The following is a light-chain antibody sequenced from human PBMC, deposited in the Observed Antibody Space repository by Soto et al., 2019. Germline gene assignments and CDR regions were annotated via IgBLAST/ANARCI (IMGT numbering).Light chain of an antibody. Sequence: EIVLTQSPGTLSLSPGERATLSCRASQSISSRYLAWYQQKPGQAPRLLIYGPSNRATGIPDRFSGSGSGTDFSITISSRQPQDFLAYYCRQYCSSSPDTFGQGTKVEIK. V-gene: IGKV3-20*01. CDR1: QSISSRY. CDR3: RQYCSSSPDT. CDR2: GPS. J-gene: IGKJ1*01.